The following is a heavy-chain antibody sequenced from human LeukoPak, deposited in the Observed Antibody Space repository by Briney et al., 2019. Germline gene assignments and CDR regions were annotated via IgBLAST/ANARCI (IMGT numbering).Heavy chain of an antibody. Sequence: PGGSLRLSCAASGFTFSSYEMNWVRQAPGKGLEWVSYISSSGSTIYYADSVKGRFTISRDNAKNSLYLQMNSLRAEDTAVYYCVREWKTGDNRRFDYWGQGTLVTVSS. CDR2: ISSSGSTI. J-gene: IGHJ4*02. CDR1: GFTFSSYE. D-gene: IGHD1-14*01. CDR3: VREWKTGDNRRFDY. V-gene: IGHV3-48*03.